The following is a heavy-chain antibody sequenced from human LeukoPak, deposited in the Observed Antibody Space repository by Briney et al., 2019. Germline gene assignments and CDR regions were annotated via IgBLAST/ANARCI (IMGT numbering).Heavy chain of an antibody. CDR2: IYSGGST. Sequence: GGSLRLSCAASGFTFSSYWMHWVRQAPGKGLEWVSVIYSGGSTYYADSVKGRFTISRDNSKNTLYLQMNSLRAEDTAVYYCARDRYYYDSSGYIPFDPWGQGTLVTVSS. CDR1: GFTFSSYW. D-gene: IGHD3-22*01. V-gene: IGHV3-53*01. CDR3: ARDRYYYDSSGYIPFDP. J-gene: IGHJ5*02.